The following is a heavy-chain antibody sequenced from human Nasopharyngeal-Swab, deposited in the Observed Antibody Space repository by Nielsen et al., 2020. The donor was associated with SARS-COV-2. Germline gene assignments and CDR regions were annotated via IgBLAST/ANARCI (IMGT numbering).Heavy chain of an antibody. CDR2: ISWNSGSI. V-gene: IGHV3-9*01. CDR1: GFTFDDYA. CDR3: AKAGGVAGEFYGMDV. D-gene: IGHD2-8*02. J-gene: IGHJ6*02. Sequence: SLKISCAASGFTFDDYAVHWVRQAPGKGLEWVSGISWNSGSIGYADSVKGRFTISRDNAKNSLYLQMNSLRAEDTALYYCAKAGGVAGEFYGMDVWGQGTTVTVSS.